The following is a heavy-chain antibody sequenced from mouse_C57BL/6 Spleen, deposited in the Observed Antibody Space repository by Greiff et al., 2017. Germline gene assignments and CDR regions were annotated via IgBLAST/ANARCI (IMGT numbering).Heavy chain of an antibody. CDR2: IYPRDGST. D-gene: IGHD1-1*01. V-gene: IGHV1-85*01. CDR1: GYTFTSYD. J-gene: IGHJ3*01. Sequence: VKLVESGPELVKPGASVKLSCKASGYTFTSYDINWVKQRPGQGLEWIGWIYPRDGSTKYNEKFKGKATLTVDTSSSTAYMELHSLTSEDSAVYFCAMNYYGSSSWFAYWGQGTLVTVSA. CDR3: AMNYYGSSSWFAY.